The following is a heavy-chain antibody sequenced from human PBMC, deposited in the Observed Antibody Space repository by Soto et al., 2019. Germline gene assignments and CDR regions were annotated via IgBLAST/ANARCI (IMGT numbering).Heavy chain of an antibody. J-gene: IGHJ5*02. CDR1: GASFTCCS. D-gene: IGHD3-3*01. CDR3: ARDGDTAGDL. CDR2: CYSTESS. Sequence: QVQLQESGPGLVKPSETLSLTCTVSGASFTCCSWSWIRQPAGKGLEWIGRCYSTESSIYNPNLTSPGTLSVDTSKNQLSLKVASVTAADTAVYYGARDGDTAGDLWGQRPLVTVSS. V-gene: IGHV4-4*07.